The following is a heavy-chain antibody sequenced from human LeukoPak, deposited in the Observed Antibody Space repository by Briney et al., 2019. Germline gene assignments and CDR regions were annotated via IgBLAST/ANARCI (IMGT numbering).Heavy chain of an antibody. V-gene: IGHV4-61*01. J-gene: IGHJ3*02. Sequence: SETLSLTCTVSGGSISSSSYYWSWIRQPPGKGLEWIGYIYYTGNTNYNSGSTNYNPSLGSRVTISVDTSKNQFSLKLSSVTAADTAVYYCARVWATEALRAFDIWGQGTMVSVSS. CDR2: IYYTGNTNYNSGST. CDR3: ARVWATEALRAFDI. D-gene: IGHD1-26*01. CDR1: GGSISSSSYY.